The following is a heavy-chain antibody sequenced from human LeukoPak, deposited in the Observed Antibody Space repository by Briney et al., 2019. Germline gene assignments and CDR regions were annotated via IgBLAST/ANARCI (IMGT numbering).Heavy chain of an antibody. V-gene: IGHV3-74*01. D-gene: IGHD3-16*01. CDR1: GFTFSSYW. CDR3: VCLGLGGLSLD. J-gene: IGHJ4*02. CDR2: VNSDGSGT. Sequence: PGGSLRLSCAASGFTFSSYWIHWVRQAPGKGLVWVSHVNSDGSGTDYADSVKGRFTISRDNAKNTLYLQMNSLRVEDTAVYYCVCLGLGGLSLDWGQGTLVTVSS.